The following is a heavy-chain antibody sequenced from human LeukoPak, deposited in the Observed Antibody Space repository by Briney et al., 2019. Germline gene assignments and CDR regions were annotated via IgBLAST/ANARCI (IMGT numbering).Heavy chain of an antibody. V-gene: IGHV3-21*01. D-gene: IGHD5-24*01. CDR1: GFTFSSSS. J-gene: IGHJ4*02. CDR3: AREAAVEKH. Sequence: KPGGSLRLSCAASGFTFSSSSINWVRQAPGKGLEWVSYISSGSTYIYYADSVKDRFTISRDNAKNSLYLQRNNLRVEDTSVYYCAREAAVEKHWGQGTLVTVSS. CDR2: ISSGSTYI.